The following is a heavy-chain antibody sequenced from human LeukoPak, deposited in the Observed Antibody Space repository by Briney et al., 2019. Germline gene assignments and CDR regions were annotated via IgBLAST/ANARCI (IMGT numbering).Heavy chain of an antibody. CDR1: GFTFSSYW. Sequence: GSLRLSCAASGFTFSSYWMHWVRQVPGKGLVWVSCINSDGSSTSSADSVKGRFTISRDNAKNTLYLQMNSLRAEDTAVYYCARAYCSSTSCYSVNYWGQGTLVTVSS. J-gene: IGHJ4*02. CDR3: ARAYCSSTSCYSVNY. V-gene: IGHV3-74*01. D-gene: IGHD2-2*02. CDR2: INSDGSST.